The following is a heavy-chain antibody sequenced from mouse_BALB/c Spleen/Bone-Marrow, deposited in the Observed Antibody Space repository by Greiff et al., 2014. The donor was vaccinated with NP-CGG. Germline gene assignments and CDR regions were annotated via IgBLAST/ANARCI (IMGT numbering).Heavy chain of an antibody. CDR1: GYSITSGYY. J-gene: IGHJ3*01. Sequence: QQSGPGLVKPSQSLSLTCSVTGYSITSGYYWNWIRQFPGNKLEWMGYISYDGSNNYNPSLKNRISTTRDTSKNQFFLKLSSVTTEDTATFYCARGFITTVVPFAYWGQGTLVTVSA. CDR2: ISYDGSN. V-gene: IGHV3-6*02. D-gene: IGHD1-1*01. CDR3: ARGFITTVVPFAY.